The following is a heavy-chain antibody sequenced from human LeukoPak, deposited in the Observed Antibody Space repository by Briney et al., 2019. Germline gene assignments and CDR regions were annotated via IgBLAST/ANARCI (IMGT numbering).Heavy chain of an antibody. CDR1: GYTFTSYY. V-gene: IGHV1-46*01. J-gene: IGHJ4*02. CDR3: ARGTMAAAVEYFDY. Sequence: ASVTVSCKASGYTFTSYYIHWVRQAPGQGLEWMGIINPSGGSTSYAQKFQGRVTMTRDTSTSTVYMELSSLRFDDTAVYYCARGTMAAAVEYFDYWGQGTLVTVSS. CDR2: INPSGGST. D-gene: IGHD6-13*01.